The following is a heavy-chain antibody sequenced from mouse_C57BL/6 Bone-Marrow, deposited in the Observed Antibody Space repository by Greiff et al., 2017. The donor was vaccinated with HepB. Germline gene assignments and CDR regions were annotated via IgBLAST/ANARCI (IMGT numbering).Heavy chain of an antibody. CDR3: ARHNGGSDY. V-gene: IGHV5-6*01. Sequence: EVQLVESGGDLVKPGGSLKLSCAASGFTFSSYGMSWVRQTPDKRLEWVATISSGGSYTYYPDSVKGRFTISRDNAKNTLYLQMSSLKSEDTAMYYCARHNGGSDYWGQGTTLTVSS. D-gene: IGHD1-1*02. J-gene: IGHJ2*01. CDR2: ISSGGSYT. CDR1: GFTFSSYG.